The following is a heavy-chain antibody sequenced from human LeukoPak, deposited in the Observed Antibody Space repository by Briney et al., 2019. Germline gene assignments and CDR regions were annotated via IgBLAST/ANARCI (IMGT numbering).Heavy chain of an antibody. CDR3: ARDRSGYSYDAFDI. V-gene: IGHV3-74*01. CDR2: INRDGSST. Sequence: GGSLRLSCAASGFTFSSYWMHWVRQAPGKGLVWVSRINRDGSSTSYADSVKGRFTISRDNAKNTLYLQMNSLRAEDTAVYYCARDRSGYSYDAFDIWGQGTMVTVSS. CDR1: GFTFSSYW. D-gene: IGHD3-3*01. J-gene: IGHJ3*02.